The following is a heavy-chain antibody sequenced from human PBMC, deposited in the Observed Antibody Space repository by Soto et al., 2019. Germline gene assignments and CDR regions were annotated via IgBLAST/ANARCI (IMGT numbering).Heavy chain of an antibody. V-gene: IGHV5-10-1*01. Sequence: PGESLKISCKGSGYSFTSYWISWVRQMPGKGLEWMGRIDPSDSYTNYSPSFQGHVTISADKSISTAYLQWSSLKASDTAMYYWAREILGDSYYYGMDVWGQGTTVTVSS. D-gene: IGHD4-17*01. J-gene: IGHJ6*02. CDR3: AREILGDSYYYGMDV. CDR1: GYSFTSYW. CDR2: IDPSDSYT.